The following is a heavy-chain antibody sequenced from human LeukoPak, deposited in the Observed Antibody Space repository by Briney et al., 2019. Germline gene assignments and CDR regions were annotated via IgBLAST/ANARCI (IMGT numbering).Heavy chain of an antibody. V-gene: IGHV1-8*01. J-gene: IGHJ4*02. D-gene: IGHD2-15*01. Sequence: ASVKVSCKASGYTFTSYDINWVRQAAGQGLEWMGWMNPNRGNTGYAQKFQGRVTMTRNTSISTAYMELSSLRSEDTAVYYCARDCSGGSCYDYWGQGTLVTVSS. CDR2: MNPNRGNT. CDR3: ARDCSGGSCYDY. CDR1: GYTFTSYD.